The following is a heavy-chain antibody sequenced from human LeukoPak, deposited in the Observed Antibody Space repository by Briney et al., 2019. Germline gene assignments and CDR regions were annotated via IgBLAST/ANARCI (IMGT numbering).Heavy chain of an antibody. CDR2: IKQAGSEK. V-gene: IGHV3-7*01. CDR1: GFTFSSYG. J-gene: IGHJ4*02. Sequence: GGSLRLSCAASGFTFSSYGMSWVRQAPGKGLEWVANIKQAGSEKYYVDAVKGRFTISRDNAKNSLYLQMNSLRAEDTAVYYCARDGAATEGILDYWGQGTLVTVSS. D-gene: IGHD2-15*01. CDR3: ARDGAATEGILDY.